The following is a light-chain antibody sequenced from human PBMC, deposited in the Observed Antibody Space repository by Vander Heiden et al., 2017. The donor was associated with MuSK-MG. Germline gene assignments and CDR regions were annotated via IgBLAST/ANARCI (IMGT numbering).Light chain of an antibody. CDR2: KAS. Sequence: DIQMTQSPSTLSASVGDRVTITCRASQSISSWLAWYQQKPGKAPKLLIYKASSLESGVPSRFSGSGSGTEFTLTISSLQPDDFATYYCLQNNSYPMYTFGQGTKLEIK. V-gene: IGKV1-5*03. CDR1: QSISSW. CDR3: LQNNSYPMYT. J-gene: IGKJ2*01.